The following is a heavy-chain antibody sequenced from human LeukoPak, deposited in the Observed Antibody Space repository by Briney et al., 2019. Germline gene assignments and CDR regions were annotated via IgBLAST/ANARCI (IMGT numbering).Heavy chain of an antibody. CDR3: ARDVRWLRFVFDH. CDR2: LSPDGSSS. CDR1: GFTFSTYW. D-gene: IGHD5-12*01. V-gene: IGHV3-74*01. J-gene: IGHJ4*02. Sequence: GESLRLSCAASGFTFSTYWMHRVRQAPGKGLVWVSRLSPDGSSSIYADSVKGRFTISRDNAKNSLYLQMNSLRDEDTAVYYCARDVRWLRFVFDHWGQGIPVTVSS.